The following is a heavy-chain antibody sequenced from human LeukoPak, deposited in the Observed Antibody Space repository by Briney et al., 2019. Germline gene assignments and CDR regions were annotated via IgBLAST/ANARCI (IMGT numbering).Heavy chain of an antibody. CDR2: MNPNSGNT. V-gene: IGHV1-8*03. CDR1: GYTFTSYD. D-gene: IGHD3-22*01. CDR3: ARGLIDSSGYYYYMGV. J-gene: IGHJ6*03. Sequence: GASVKVSCKASGYTFTSYDINWVRQATGQGLEWMGWMNPNSGNTGYAQKFQGRVTITRNTSISTAYMELSSLRSEDTAVYYCARGLIDSSGYYYYMGVWGKGTTVTVSS.